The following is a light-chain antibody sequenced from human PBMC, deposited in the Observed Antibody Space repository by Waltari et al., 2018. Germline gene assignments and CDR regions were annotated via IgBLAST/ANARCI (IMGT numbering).Light chain of an antibody. V-gene: IGLV2-23*02. CDR1: IIVVGCYNL. J-gene: IGLJ2*01. CDR3: CSYAGSSTFV. CDR2: EVS. Sequence: QSALTQPAPVSGSPGPSITISCTGPIIVVGCYNLVSWYQQHPGKAPKRMIYEVSKRPSGVSNRFSGSKSGNTASLTISGLQAEDEADYYCCSYAGSSTFVFGGGTKLTVL.